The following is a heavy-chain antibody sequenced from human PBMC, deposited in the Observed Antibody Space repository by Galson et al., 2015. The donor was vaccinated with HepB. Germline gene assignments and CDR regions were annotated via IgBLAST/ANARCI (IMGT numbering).Heavy chain of an antibody. Sequence: SLRLSCAASGFTVSSYYMSWVRQAPGKGLEWVSVIYSGGSTYYAESVQGRFTISRDNSKNTLYLQMNSLGDEDTAMYYCARDNGSAYFDYWGQGTLVTVSS. CDR3: ARDNGSAYFDY. J-gene: IGHJ4*02. D-gene: IGHD2-8*01. V-gene: IGHV3-66*02. CDR2: IYSGGST. CDR1: GFTVSSYY.